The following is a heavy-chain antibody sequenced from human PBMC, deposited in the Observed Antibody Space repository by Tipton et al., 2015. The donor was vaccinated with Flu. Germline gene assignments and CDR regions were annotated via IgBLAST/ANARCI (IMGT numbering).Heavy chain of an antibody. D-gene: IGHD1-26*01. CDR3: ARQLSVGATSGFDY. Sequence: LVKPSETLSLTCAVSGYSISSGYYWGWIRQPPGKGLEWIGSIYHSGFTYYNPSLKSRVTISVDTSKNQFSLKLSSVTAADTAGYYCARQLSVGATSGFDYCGQGTLVTVSS. CDR1: GYSISSGYY. CDR2: IYHSGFT. V-gene: IGHV4-38-2*01. J-gene: IGHJ4*02.